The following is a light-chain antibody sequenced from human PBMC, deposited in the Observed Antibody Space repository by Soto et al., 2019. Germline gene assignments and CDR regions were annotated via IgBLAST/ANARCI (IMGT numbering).Light chain of an antibody. V-gene: IGKV1-33*01. Sequence: DIPMTQSPSSLSASVGDRVTITCQASHDITNYLNWYQQKPGNPPKLLIYDASNLETGVPSRFSGTGSGTDFTFTISSLQPEDIATYYCQQYDDFPPTFGPGTKWDFK. CDR2: DAS. J-gene: IGKJ3*01. CDR1: HDITNY. CDR3: QQYDDFPPT.